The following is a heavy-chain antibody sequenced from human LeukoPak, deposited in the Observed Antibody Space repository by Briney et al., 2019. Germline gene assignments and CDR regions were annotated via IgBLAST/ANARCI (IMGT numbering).Heavy chain of an antibody. CDR2: IHYSGST. V-gene: IGHV4-39*01. D-gene: IGHD6-19*01. CDR3: ARRHYDSSGWSILDY. CDR1: GGSISSSNYF. Sequence: SETLSLTCTVSGGSISSSNYFWDWIRQPPGKGLEWIGSIHYSGSTYYSPSLKSRVTISVDTSKNQFSLKLRSVTAADTAVYYCARRHYDSSGWSILDYWGQGTLVTVSS. J-gene: IGHJ4*02.